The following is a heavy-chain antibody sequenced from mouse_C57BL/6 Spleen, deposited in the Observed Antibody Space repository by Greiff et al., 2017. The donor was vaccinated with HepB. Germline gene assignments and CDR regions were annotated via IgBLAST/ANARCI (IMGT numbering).Heavy chain of an antibody. Sequence: VQLQHPGAELVKPGASVKMSCKASGYTFTSYWITWVKQRPGQGLEWIGDIYPGSGSTNYNEKFKSKATLTVDTSSSTAYMQLSSLTSEDSAVYYCARHGNPYYYAMDYWGQGTSVTVSS. V-gene: IGHV1-55*01. CDR3: ARHGNPYYYAMDY. J-gene: IGHJ4*01. CDR2: IYPGSGST. D-gene: IGHD2-1*01. CDR1: GYTFTSYW.